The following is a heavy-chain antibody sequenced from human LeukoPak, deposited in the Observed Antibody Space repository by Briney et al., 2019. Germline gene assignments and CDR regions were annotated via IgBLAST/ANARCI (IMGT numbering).Heavy chain of an antibody. CDR2: IRSKANSYAT. Sequence: GGSLRLSCAASGFTFSGSAMHWVRQASGKGLEWVGRIRSKANSYATAYAASVKGRFTISRDDSKNTAYLQMNSLSAEDTAVYYCAKEPSPRQYTSSWYYFDYWGQGTLVTVSS. CDR1: GFTFSGSA. J-gene: IGHJ4*02. D-gene: IGHD6-13*01. V-gene: IGHV3-73*01. CDR3: AKEPSPRQYTSSWYYFDY.